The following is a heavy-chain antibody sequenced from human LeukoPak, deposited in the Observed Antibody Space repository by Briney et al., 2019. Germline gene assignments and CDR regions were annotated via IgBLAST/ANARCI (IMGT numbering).Heavy chain of an antibody. CDR3: AKGSRIRARPDYFDY. Sequence: GRSLRLSCAASGFTFDDYAMHWVRQAPGKGLEWVSGISWNSGSIGYADSVKGRFTISRDNSKNTLYLQMNSLRAEDTAVYYCAKGSRIRARPDYFDYWGQGTLVTVSS. J-gene: IGHJ4*02. CDR2: ISWNSGSI. D-gene: IGHD6-6*01. V-gene: IGHV3-9*01. CDR1: GFTFDDYA.